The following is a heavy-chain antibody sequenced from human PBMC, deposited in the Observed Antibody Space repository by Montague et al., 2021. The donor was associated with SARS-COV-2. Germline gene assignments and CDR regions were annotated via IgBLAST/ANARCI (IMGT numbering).Heavy chain of an antibody. CDR1: GDSISSSSYN. V-gene: IGHV4-39*01. J-gene: IGHJ4*02. CDR2: VHYSGXP. D-gene: IGHD1-1*01. Sequence: SETLSLTCTVSGDSISSSSYNWGWFRQPPGKGLEWIGSVHYSGXPXYXXXXKXRVTISVDTSKNQLSLKLSSVTAADTAVYYCTRHVHMTWPEPSPGFDYGGQGTLFTVSS. CDR3: TRHVHMTWPEPSPGFDY.